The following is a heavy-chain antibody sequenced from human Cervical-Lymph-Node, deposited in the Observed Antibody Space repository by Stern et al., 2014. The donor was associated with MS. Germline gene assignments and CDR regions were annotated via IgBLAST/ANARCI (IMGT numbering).Heavy chain of an antibody. V-gene: IGHV4-31*03. CDR3: ATWTSRWGTFDI. J-gene: IGHJ3*02. Sequence: VQLVESGPGLVKPSQTLSFTCTVSGVSISSGGDYWSWIRQPPGKGLEWLGYISKTGSTYSNPSLNSRVSLSLDTSKNQFSLRLSSVTAADTAIYYCATWTSRWGTFDIWGHGTMVTVSS. D-gene: IGHD3/OR15-3a*01. CDR1: GVSISSGGDY. CDR2: ISKTGST.